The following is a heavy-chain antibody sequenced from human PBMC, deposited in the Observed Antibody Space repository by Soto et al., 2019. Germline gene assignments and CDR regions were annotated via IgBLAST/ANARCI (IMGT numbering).Heavy chain of an antibody. CDR3: ARNDNGNYGWFDS. V-gene: IGHV1-3*01. J-gene: IGHJ5*01. Sequence: ASVKVSCKTSGYTFTSYSIHWVRQAPGQRLEWMGWINAGNGNTKYSQNFQGRVTITRDTSASTAYMELSSLTSEDTAVYFCARNDNGNYGWFDSWGQGSLVTVSS. CDR1: GYTFTSYS. D-gene: IGHD4-17*01. CDR2: INAGNGNT.